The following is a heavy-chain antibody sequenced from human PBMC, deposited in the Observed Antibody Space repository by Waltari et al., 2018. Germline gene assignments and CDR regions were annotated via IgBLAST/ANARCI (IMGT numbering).Heavy chain of an antibody. J-gene: IGHJ4*02. Sequence: QVQLQQWGAGLLKPSETLSLTCAVYGGSFSGYYWSWIRQPPGRGLEWIGEINHSGSTNYNPSLKSRVTRSVDTSKNQCSLKLSSVTAADTAVYYCARTGWMGDFWSGKYYFDYWGQGTLVTVSS. CDR2: INHSGST. CDR1: GGSFSGYY. V-gene: IGHV4-34*01. D-gene: IGHD3-3*01. CDR3: ARTGWMGDFWSGKYYFDY.